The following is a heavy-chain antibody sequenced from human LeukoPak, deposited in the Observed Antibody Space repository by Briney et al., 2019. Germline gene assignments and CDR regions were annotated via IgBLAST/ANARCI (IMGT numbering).Heavy chain of an antibody. Sequence: GESLKISCKGSGYSFTSYWIGWVRQMPGKGLEWMGIIYPGDSFTRYSPFFQGQVTLSADKSINTAYLQWSSLKASDTAMYYCARQPNPDFDYWGQGTLVTVSS. CDR1: GYSFTSYW. CDR3: ARQPNPDFDY. CDR2: IYPGDSFT. J-gene: IGHJ4*02. V-gene: IGHV5-51*01. D-gene: IGHD1-14*01.